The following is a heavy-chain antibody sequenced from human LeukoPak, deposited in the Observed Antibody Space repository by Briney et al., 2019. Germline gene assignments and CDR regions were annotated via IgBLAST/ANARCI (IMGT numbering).Heavy chain of an antibody. V-gene: IGHV1-69*04. CDR2: IIPILGIA. CDR3: ASEGGSSTTWQSVY. J-gene: IGHJ4*02. Sequence: ASVKVSCKASGYTFTGYYMHWVRQAPGQGLEWMGRIIPILGIANYAQKFQGRVTITADKSTSTAYMELSSLRSEDTAVYYCASEGGSSTTWQSVYWGQGTLVTVSS. CDR1: GYTFTGYY. D-gene: IGHD2-2*01.